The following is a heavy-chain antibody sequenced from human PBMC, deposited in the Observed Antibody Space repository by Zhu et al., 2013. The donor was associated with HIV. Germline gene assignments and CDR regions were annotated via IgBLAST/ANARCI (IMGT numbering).Heavy chain of an antibody. Sequence: QVQLVQSGAEVKKPGASVKVSCKASGYTFTSYGISWVRQAPGQGLEWMGWISAYNGNTNYAQKLQGRVTMTTDTSTSTAYMELRSLRSDDTAVYYCARVVRRRWRLQLNWFDPWGQGTLVTVSS. D-gene: IGHD6-25*01. CDR1: GYTFTSYG. V-gene: IGHV1-18*01. CDR2: ISAYNGNT. J-gene: IGHJ5*02. CDR3: ARVVRRRWRLQLNWFDP.